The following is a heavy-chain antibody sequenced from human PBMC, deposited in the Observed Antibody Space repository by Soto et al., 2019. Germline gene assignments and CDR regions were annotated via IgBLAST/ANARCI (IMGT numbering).Heavy chain of an antibody. Sequence: PGGSLRLSCAASGFTFSSYAMSWVRQAPGKGLEWISTVSGTGGSTYYADSVKGRFTISRDNSKNTLYLQMNSLRAEDTAVYYCARASAGSSGYYPDYWGQGTLVTVSS. CDR1: GFTFSSYA. J-gene: IGHJ4*02. CDR3: ARASAGSSGYYPDY. CDR2: VSGTGGST. V-gene: IGHV3-23*01. D-gene: IGHD3-22*01.